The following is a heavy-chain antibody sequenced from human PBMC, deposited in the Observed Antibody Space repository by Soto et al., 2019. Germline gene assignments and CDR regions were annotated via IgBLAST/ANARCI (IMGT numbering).Heavy chain of an antibody. CDR2: IYYSGST. D-gene: IGHD2-2*01. V-gene: IGHV4-31*03. CDR3: ARVVPDGLGYYFDY. Sequence: SETLSLTCTVSGGSISSGGYYWSWIRQHPGKGLEWIGYIYYSGSTYYNPSLKSRVTISVDTSKNQFSLKLSSVTAADTAVYYCARVVPDGLGYYFDYWGQGTLVTVSS. CDR1: GGSISSGGYY. J-gene: IGHJ4*02.